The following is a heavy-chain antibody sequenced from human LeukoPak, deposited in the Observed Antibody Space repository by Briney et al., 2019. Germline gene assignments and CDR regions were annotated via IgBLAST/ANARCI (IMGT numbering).Heavy chain of an antibody. Sequence: GGSLRLSCAASGFTFSSYSMNWVRQAPGKGLEWASYISSSGSTIYYADSVKGRFTISRDNAKNSLYLQMNSLRAEDTAVYYRARATTIFGVVIIRNYYYGMDVWGQGTTVTVSS. CDR1: GFTFSSYS. J-gene: IGHJ6*02. V-gene: IGHV3-48*04. CDR2: ISSSGSTI. D-gene: IGHD3-3*01. CDR3: ARATTIFGVVIIRNYYYGMDV.